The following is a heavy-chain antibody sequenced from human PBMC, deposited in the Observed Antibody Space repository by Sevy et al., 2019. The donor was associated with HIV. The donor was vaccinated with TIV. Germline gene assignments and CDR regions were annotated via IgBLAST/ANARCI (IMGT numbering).Heavy chain of an antibody. CDR2: IKQDGSKK. V-gene: IGHV3-7*01. CDR3: AGLKLHYDPYYFDL. CDR1: GFTFSDYW. D-gene: IGHD3-16*01. J-gene: IGHJ4*02. Sequence: GGSLRLSCAASGFTFSDYWMSWVRQAPEKGLEWVANIKQDGSKKYYVDSIKGRFIVSRDNAKKSLFLEMSSLRAEDTAVYYCAGLKLHYDPYYFDLWGQGTLVTVSS.